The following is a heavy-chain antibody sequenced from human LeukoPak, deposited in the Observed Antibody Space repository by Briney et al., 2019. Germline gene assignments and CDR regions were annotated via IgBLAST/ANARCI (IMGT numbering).Heavy chain of an antibody. CDR3: ARGDCTNGVCYRLHDY. J-gene: IGHJ4*02. Sequence: ASVKVSCKASGYTFTSYGISGVRQAPGQGREWMGWISAYNGNTNYAQTLQGRVTMTTDTSTSTAYMEPRSLRSDDTAVYYCARGDCTNGVCYRLHDYWGQGTLVTVSS. D-gene: IGHD2-8*01. CDR2: ISAYNGNT. CDR1: GYTFTSYG. V-gene: IGHV1-18*01.